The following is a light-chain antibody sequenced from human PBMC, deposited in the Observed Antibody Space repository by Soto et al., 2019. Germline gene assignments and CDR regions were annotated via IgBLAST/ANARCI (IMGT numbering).Light chain of an antibody. Sequence: DIVLTQFSGTLAFSLRESCTVSCRASQTVSSNYLAWYQQKPGQAPRFLIYGASSSATGIPDRFSGSGSGTDFPITISRLEPEDFAVYYCQQYGSSPLTFGGGTKVDI. CDR1: QTVSSNY. J-gene: IGKJ4*01. CDR2: GAS. V-gene: IGKV3-20*01. CDR3: QQYGSSPLT.